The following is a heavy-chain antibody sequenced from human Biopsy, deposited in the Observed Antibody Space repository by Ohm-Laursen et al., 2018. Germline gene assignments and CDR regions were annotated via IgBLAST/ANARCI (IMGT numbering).Heavy chain of an antibody. V-gene: IGHV1-18*01. J-gene: IGHJ4*02. CDR3: ARGEVTFGELIVSLDS. CDR1: GYNFISYS. Sequence: GASVKVSCKTSGYNFISYSLNWVRQAPGQGLEWMGRIRPLNGDTKYGQKFQDRVTMTTDTSTSTVYMELTSLRSDDTAVYYCARGEVTFGELIVSLDSWGQGTLVTVSS. D-gene: IGHD3-16*02. CDR2: IRPLNGDT.